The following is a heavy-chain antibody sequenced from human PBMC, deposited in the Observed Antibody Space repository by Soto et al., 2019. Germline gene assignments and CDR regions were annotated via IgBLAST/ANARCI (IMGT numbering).Heavy chain of an antibody. CDR1: GGSISSSSYY. Sequence: TSETLSLTCTVSGGSISSSSYYWGWIRQPPGKGLEWIGSIYYSGSTYYNPSLKSRVTISVDTSKNQFSLKLSSVTAADTAVYYCARQGNHLGELVYYYYYMDVWGRGTTVTVSS. CDR2: IYYSGST. J-gene: IGHJ6*03. CDR3: ARQGNHLGELVYYYYYMDV. V-gene: IGHV4-39*01. D-gene: IGHD3-10*01.